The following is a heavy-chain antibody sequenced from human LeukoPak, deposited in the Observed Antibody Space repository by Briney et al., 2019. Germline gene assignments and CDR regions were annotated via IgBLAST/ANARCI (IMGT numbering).Heavy chain of an antibody. Sequence: GGSLRLSCVASGFTFSSYWMHWVRQDPRKGLVWVSRTNGDGRNINYADSVRGRFTISRDNAKNTLYLQMNSLRAEDTALYYCAKDILDYYGSGLDYWGQGTLVTVSS. V-gene: IGHV3-74*01. J-gene: IGHJ4*02. CDR2: TNGDGRNI. D-gene: IGHD3-10*01. CDR3: AKDILDYYGSGLDY. CDR1: GFTFSSYW.